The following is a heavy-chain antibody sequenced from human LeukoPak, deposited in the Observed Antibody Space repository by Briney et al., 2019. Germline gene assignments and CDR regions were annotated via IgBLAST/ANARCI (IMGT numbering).Heavy chain of an antibody. Sequence: SAKVSCKASGGTFSSYAISWVRQAPGQGLEWMGRIIPILGIANYAQKFQGRVTITADESTSTAHMELSSLRSEDTAVYYCARTADNYDILTGYYSVLAAFDIWGQGTMVTVSS. V-gene: IGHV1-69*04. D-gene: IGHD3-9*01. CDR2: IIPILGIA. CDR3: ARTADNYDILTGYYSVLAAFDI. J-gene: IGHJ3*02. CDR1: GGTFSSYA.